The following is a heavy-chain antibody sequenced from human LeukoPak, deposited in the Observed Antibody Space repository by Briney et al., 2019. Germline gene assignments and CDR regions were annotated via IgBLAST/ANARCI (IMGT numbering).Heavy chain of an antibody. CDR1: GGSISGSY. V-gene: IGHV4-59*01. J-gene: IGHJ4*02. CDR3: ARGIESYGDYGY. CDR2: MYNSGST. D-gene: IGHD4-17*01. Sequence: PSETLSLTCTVSGGSISGSYWSWIRQPPGKGLEWIAYMYNSGSTNYNPSLKSRVTISIDTSKNQFSLKLSSLTAADTAIYYCARGIESYGDYGYWGQGSLVTVSS.